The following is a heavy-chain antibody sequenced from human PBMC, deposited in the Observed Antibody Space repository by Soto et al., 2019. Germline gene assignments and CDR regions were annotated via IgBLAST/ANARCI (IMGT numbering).Heavy chain of an antibody. Sequence: GESLKISCKGSGYSFTSYWISWVRQMPGKGLEWMGMIDPSDSCTNYSPSFQGHVTISADKSISTAYLQWSSLKASDTAMYYCARHGQLATIKYGIDVWAQGTTVTVSS. J-gene: IGHJ6*02. CDR3: ARHGQLATIKYGIDV. CDR1: GYSFTSYW. D-gene: IGHD6-6*01. V-gene: IGHV5-10-1*01. CDR2: IDPSDSCT.